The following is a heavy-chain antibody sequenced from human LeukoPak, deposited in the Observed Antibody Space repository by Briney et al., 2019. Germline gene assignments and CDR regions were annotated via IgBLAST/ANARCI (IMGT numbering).Heavy chain of an antibody. CDR1: GFTFTSYG. Sequence: PGTSLRLTCAASGFTFTSYGMHWVRQAPGKGLEWVALITYDGYYKYYSDSVKGRFNISSDTSKNTLYLQMNSLRAEDTAVYYCARDLSPVVRASSMGYWGQGTLVTVSS. V-gene: IGHV3-30*03. CDR2: ITYDGYYK. D-gene: IGHD3-10*01. J-gene: IGHJ4*02. CDR3: ARDLSPVVRASSMGY.